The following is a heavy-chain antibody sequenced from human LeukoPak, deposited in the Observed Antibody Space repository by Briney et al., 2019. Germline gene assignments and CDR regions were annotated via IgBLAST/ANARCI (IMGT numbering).Heavy chain of an antibody. J-gene: IGHJ4*02. CDR2: IYSGGST. Sequence: GGSLRLSCAASGFTVSSNHMSWVRQAPGKGLEWVSVIYSGGSTYCADSVKGRFTISRDNSKNTLYLQMNSLRAEDTAVYYCASPEGYSSSWYYFDYGGQGTLVTVSS. CDR1: GFTVSSNH. CDR3: ASPEGYSSSWYYFDY. V-gene: IGHV3-66*02. D-gene: IGHD6-13*01.